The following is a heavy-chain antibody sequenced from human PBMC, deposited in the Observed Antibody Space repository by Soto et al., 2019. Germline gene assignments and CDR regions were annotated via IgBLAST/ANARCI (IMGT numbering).Heavy chain of an antibody. CDR3: ARFSYYDSSGPFDY. CDR1: GYTFTGYY. J-gene: IGHJ4*02. D-gene: IGHD3-22*01. Sequence: GASVKVSCKASGYTFTGYYMHWVRQAPGQGLEWMGWINPNSGGTNYAQKFQGWVTMTRDTSISTAYMELSRLRSDDTAVYYCARFSYYDSSGPFDYWGQGTXVTVSS. CDR2: INPNSGGT. V-gene: IGHV1-2*04.